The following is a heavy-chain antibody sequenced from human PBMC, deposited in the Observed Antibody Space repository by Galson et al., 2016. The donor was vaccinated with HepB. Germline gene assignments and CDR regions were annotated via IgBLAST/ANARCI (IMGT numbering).Heavy chain of an antibody. CDR2: ISSDGSNK. J-gene: IGHJ4*02. Sequence: SLRLSCAASGFIFSSYPMHWVRQAPGKGLEWVAVISSDGSNKYYADPVKGRFTISRDNSKNTLYLQMNSLRAEDTAVYYCARDDGVWLGELLMDYWGQGTLVTVSS. CDR1: GFIFSSYP. D-gene: IGHD3-10*01. CDR3: ARDDGVWLGELLMDY. V-gene: IGHV3-30-3*01.